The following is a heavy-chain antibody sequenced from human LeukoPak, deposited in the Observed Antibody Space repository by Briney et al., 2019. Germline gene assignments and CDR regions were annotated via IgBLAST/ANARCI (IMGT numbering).Heavy chain of an antibody. CDR3: ARKQGGTMYDV. V-gene: IGHV4-39*07. Sequence: SETLSLTCIVPGGSISSSNYYWAWIRQPPGKGLEWIGTFYSGGSAYYTPSLTSRGSISKDTSDNQFSLRLYSVTAADTAVYYCARKQGGTMYDVWGQGTQVTVSS. CDR2: FYSGGSA. D-gene: IGHD1-7*01. J-gene: IGHJ4*02. CDR1: GGSISSSNYY.